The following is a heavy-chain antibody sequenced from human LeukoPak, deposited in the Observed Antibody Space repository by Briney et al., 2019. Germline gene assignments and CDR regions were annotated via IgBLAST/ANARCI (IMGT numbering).Heavy chain of an antibody. V-gene: IGHV1-2*02. CDR2: INPNSGGT. CDR3: ARAQSLSYYGMDV. J-gene: IGHJ6*02. CDR1: GYTFTVYY. Sequence: GASVTVSCKASGYTFTVYYMHWVRQAPGQGLEWMGWINPNSGGTNYAQKFQGRVTMTRDTSISTAYMELSRLRSDDTAVYYCARAQSLSYYGMDVWGQGTTVTVSS.